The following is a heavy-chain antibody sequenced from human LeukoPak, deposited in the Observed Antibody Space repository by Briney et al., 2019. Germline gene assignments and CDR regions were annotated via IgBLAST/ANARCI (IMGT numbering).Heavy chain of an antibody. CDR2: INSDGRST. D-gene: IGHD6-6*01. CDR1: GFTFSSNA. V-gene: IGHV3-74*01. Sequence: GRSLRLSCAASGFTFSSNAMHWVRQAPGKGLVWVSRINSDGRSTSYADSVKGRFTISRDNAKNTLYLQMNSLRAEDSAVYYCAREIIGARQTDAFDIWGQGTMVTVSS. CDR3: AREIIGARQTDAFDI. J-gene: IGHJ3*02.